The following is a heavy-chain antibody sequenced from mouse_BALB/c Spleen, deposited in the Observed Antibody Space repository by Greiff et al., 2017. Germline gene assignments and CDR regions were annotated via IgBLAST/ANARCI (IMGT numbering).Heavy chain of an antibody. CDR2: INPYNDGT. CDR1: GYTFTSYV. V-gene: IGHV1-14*01. J-gene: IGHJ2*01. Sequence: VQLQQSGPELVKPGASVKMSCKASGYTFTSYVMHWVKQKPGQGLEWIGYINPYNDGTKYNEKFKGKATLTSDKSSSTAYMELSSLTSEDSAVYYCARSGAMITTWAFDYWGQGTTLTVSS. CDR3: ARSGAMITTWAFDY. D-gene: IGHD2-4*01.